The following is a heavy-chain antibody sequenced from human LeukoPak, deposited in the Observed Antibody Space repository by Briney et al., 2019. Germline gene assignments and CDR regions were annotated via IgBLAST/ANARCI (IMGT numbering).Heavy chain of an antibody. CDR1: GGSISSRSNY. CDR2: IYYSRTT. CDR3: ASFYCSGGSCYQYYYYYYMDV. Sequence: SETLSLTCTVSGGSISSRSNYWGWIRQPPGKGLEWFGIIYYSRTTYSNPSVRSRFTISVDTSKNQFSLKLSSVTAADTAVYYCASFYCSGGSCYQYYYYYYMDVWGKGTTVTISS. D-gene: IGHD2-15*01. J-gene: IGHJ6*03. V-gene: IGHV4-39*01.